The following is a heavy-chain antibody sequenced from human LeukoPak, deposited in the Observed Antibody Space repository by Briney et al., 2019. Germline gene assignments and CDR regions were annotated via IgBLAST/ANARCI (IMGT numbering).Heavy chain of an antibody. CDR2: ISSTSSYI. Sequence: PGGSLRLSCAASGFTFSSYSMNWVRQAPGKGLEWVSSISSTSSYIYYADSVKGRFTISRDNAKNSLYLQMNSLRAEDTAVYYCARAVGARYCSSTSCYINWFDPWGQGTLVTVSS. V-gene: IGHV3-21*01. D-gene: IGHD2-2*01. CDR3: ARAVGARYCSSTSCYINWFDP. CDR1: GFTFSSYS. J-gene: IGHJ5*02.